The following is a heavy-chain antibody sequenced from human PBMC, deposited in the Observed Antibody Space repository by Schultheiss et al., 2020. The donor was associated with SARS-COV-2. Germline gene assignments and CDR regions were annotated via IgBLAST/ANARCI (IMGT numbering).Heavy chain of an antibody. D-gene: IGHD3-10*01. Sequence: SCAASGFTFSSYGMHWVRQAPGKGLEWVAVIWYDGSNKYYADSVKGRFTISRDNSKNTLYLQMNSLRAEDTAVYYCAKDGAKLSPLYYYGMDVWGQGTTVTVSS. CDR1: GFTFSSYG. CDR3: AKDGAKLSPLYYYGMDV. CDR2: IWYDGSNK. J-gene: IGHJ6*02. V-gene: IGHV3-33*06.